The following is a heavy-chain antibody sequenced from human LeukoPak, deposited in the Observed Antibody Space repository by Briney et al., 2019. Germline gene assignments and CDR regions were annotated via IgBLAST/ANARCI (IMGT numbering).Heavy chain of an antibody. CDR1: GGSISSYY. CDR3: ARILARQFTSFSDLSPYTYYYMDV. D-gene: IGHD2/OR15-2a*01. V-gene: IGHV4-59*12. CDR2: IYYSGST. Sequence: PSETLSLTCTVSGGSISSYYWSWIRQPPGKGLEWIGYIYYSGSTNYNPSLKSRVTISVDTSQNHFSLRLTSLTAADTAMYYCARILARQFTSFSDLSPYTYYYMDVWGKGTTVTVSS. J-gene: IGHJ6*03.